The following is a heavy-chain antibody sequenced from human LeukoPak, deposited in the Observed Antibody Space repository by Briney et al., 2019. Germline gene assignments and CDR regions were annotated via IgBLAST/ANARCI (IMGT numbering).Heavy chain of an antibody. Sequence: GGSLRLSCAASGFTLSDYYMSWIRQAPGKGLEWVSYISSSGSTICYADSVKGRFTISRDNAKNSLYLQMNSLRAEDTAVYYCTRSDYYDSSGYYSFFDYWGQGTLVTVSS. CDR3: TRSDYYDSSGYYSFFDY. J-gene: IGHJ4*02. CDR1: GFTLSDYY. CDR2: ISSSGSTI. V-gene: IGHV3-11*01. D-gene: IGHD3-22*01.